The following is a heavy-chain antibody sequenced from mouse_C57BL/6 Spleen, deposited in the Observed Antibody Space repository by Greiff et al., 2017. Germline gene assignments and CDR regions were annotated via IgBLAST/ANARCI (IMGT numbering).Heavy chain of an antibody. CDR3: ARRHYYGSSYWYFDV. D-gene: IGHD1-1*01. V-gene: IGHV1-82*01. J-gene: IGHJ1*03. CDR2: IYPGDGDT. Sequence: VQRVESGPELVKPGASVKISCKASGYAFSSSWMNWVKQRPGKGLEWIGRIYPGDGDTNYNGKFKGKATLTADKSSSTAYMQLSSLTSEDSAVYFCARRHYYGSSYWYFDVWGTGTTVTVSS. CDR1: GYAFSSSW.